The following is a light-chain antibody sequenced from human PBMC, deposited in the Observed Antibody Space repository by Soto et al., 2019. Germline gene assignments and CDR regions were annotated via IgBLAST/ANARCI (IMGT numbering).Light chain of an antibody. V-gene: IGLV7-43*01. CDR2: STS. J-gene: IGLJ1*01. CDR3: LFYYGGAYV. Sequence: QAVVTQEPSLTVSPGGTVTLTCASSTGAVTSGYYPNWFQQKPGQAPRALIYSTSDKHFWTPVRFSGSLLGGKAALTLSGVQPEDEAEYYCLFYYGGAYVFGTGTKLTVL. CDR1: TGAVTSGYY.